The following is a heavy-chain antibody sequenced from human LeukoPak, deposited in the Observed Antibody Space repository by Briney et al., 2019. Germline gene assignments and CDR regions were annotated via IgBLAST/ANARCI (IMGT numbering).Heavy chain of an antibody. V-gene: IGHV1-3*03. CDR3: ARSYGGKSSSVGFNGYYFDY. J-gene: IGHJ4*02. CDR1: GYTFTSYA. D-gene: IGHD4-23*01. CDR2: INAGNGNT. Sequence: ASVKVSCKASGYTFTSYAMHWVRQAPGQRLEWVGWINAGNGNTKYSQEFQGRVTITRDTSASTAYMELSSLRSEDMAVYYCARSYGGKSSSVGFNGYYFDYWGQGTLVTVSS.